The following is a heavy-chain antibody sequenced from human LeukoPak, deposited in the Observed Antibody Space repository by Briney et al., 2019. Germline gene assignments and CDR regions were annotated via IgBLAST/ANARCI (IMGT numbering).Heavy chain of an antibody. CDR1: GGFISSYY. Sequence: SETLSLTCTVCGGFISSYYWSWIRQPPGKGLEWIEYIYYSGSTNYNPSLKSRVTISVDTSKNQFSLKLSSVTAADTAVYYCARVRGNGDADYWGQGTLVTVSS. CDR2: IYYSGST. CDR3: ARVRGNGDADY. D-gene: IGHD4-17*01. J-gene: IGHJ4*02. V-gene: IGHV4-59*01.